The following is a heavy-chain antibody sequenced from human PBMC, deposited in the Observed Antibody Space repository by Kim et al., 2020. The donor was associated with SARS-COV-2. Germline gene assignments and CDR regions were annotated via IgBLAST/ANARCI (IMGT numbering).Heavy chain of an antibody. J-gene: IGHJ4*02. V-gene: IGHV3-53*04. CDR3: ERVACTNGVCSHVDY. Sequence: DSVKGRFTISRHNDKNTLYLQMNSLRAEDTDVYYCERVACTNGVCSHVDYWGQGTLVTVSS. D-gene: IGHD2-8*01.